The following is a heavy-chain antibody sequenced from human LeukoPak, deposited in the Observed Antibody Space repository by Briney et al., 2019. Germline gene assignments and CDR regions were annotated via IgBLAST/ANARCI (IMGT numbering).Heavy chain of an antibody. CDR2: ISAYNGNT. CDR3: ARDGEVPAAIGNFDY. J-gene: IGHJ4*02. CDR1: GYTFTSYG. Sequence: ASVKVSCKASGYTFTSYGISWVRQAPGQGLEWMGWISAYNGNTNYAQKLQGRVTITTDTSTSTAYMELRSLRSDDTAVYYCARDGEVPAAIGNFDYWGQGTLVTVSS. V-gene: IGHV1-18*01. D-gene: IGHD2-2*01.